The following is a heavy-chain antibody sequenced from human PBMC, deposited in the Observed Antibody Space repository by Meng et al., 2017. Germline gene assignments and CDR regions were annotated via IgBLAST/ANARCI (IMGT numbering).Heavy chain of an antibody. V-gene: IGHV3-9*01. CDR3: AKDMAAATIYYFDY. D-gene: IGHD6-13*01. Sequence: GGSLRLSCAASGFTFVDYAMHWVRQAPGKGLEWVPGISWNSGSIGYADSMKGRFTISRDNAKNSLYLQMNSLRAEDTAMYDCAKDMAAATIYYFDYWGQGTMVNVSS. CDR2: ISWNSGSI. J-gene: IGHJ4*01. CDR1: GFTFVDYA.